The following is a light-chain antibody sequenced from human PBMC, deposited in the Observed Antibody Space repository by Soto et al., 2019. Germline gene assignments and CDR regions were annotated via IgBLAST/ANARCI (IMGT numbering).Light chain of an antibody. Sequence: DIQMTQSPSSLSASVGDSVTITCRASQNIKTYLNWYQQKQGKAPNLLIYAASSLHSGVPSRFSGSGSGTDFTLPISSLQPEDFATYYCQQSFSSPPWTFGQGTKVEIK. CDR1: QNIKTY. J-gene: IGKJ1*01. V-gene: IGKV1-39*01. CDR2: AAS. CDR3: QQSFSSPPWT.